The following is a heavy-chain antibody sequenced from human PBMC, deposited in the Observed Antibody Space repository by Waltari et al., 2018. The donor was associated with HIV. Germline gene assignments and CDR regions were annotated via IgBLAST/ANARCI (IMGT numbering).Heavy chain of an antibody. CDR1: EFTVSNSY. V-gene: IGHV3-53*01. CDR2: IYSDGRT. J-gene: IGHJ4*02. D-gene: IGHD4-17*01. Sequence: EVQLVESGGDLIQPGGSLRLSCIASEFTVSNSYMRWVRQAPGKGLEWVSIIYSDGRTYYADSVKGRFTISRDNYKNTLYLQMNSLRVEDTAVYYCARDTYGGMGGVDSWGQGTLVTVSS. CDR3: ARDTYGGMGGVDS.